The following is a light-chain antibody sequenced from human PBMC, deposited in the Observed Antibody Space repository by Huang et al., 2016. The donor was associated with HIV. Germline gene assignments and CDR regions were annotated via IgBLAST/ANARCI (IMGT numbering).Light chain of an antibody. CDR3: QHYGTSLYT. CDR1: QSVSSSY. J-gene: IGKJ2*01. Sequence: IVLTQSPGPLSLSPGERATLSCRASQSVSSSYLAWYQQKPGQPPRRLIYAASSRATGIPDRVSGSGSGTDFTLTSSRLEPEEFAVYFCQHYGTSLYTFGQGTKLEIK. V-gene: IGKV3-20*01. CDR2: AAS.